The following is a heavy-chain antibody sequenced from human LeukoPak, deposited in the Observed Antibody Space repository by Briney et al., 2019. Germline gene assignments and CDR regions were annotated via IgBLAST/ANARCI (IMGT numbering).Heavy chain of an antibody. V-gene: IGHV3-43*02. CDR3: AKDGWFGDPERGYFDY. D-gene: IGHD3-10*01. CDR2: ISGDGGST. CDR1: GFTFDDYA. Sequence: PGGSLRLSCAASGFTFDDYAMHWVRQAPGKGLEWVSLISGDGGSTYYADSVKGRFTISRDNSKNSLYLQMNSLRTEDTALYYCAKDGWFGDPERGYFDYWGQGTLVTVSS. J-gene: IGHJ4*02.